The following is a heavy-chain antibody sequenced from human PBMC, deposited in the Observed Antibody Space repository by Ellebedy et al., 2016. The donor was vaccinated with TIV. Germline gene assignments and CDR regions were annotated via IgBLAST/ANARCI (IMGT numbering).Heavy chain of an antibody. J-gene: IGHJ4*02. V-gene: IGHV3-23*01. CDR3: AKVAAGPGGVWVFDY. CDR2: ISATGKSP. D-gene: IGHD6-6*01. CDR1: GVTFSSYA. Sequence: PGGSLRLSCAASGVTFSSYAMSWVRQAPGKGLDWVSTISATGKSPYYPDSVKGRFTISRDNSKNTLYLQMNSLRAEDTAVYYCAKVAAGPGGVWVFDYWGQGTLVTVSS.